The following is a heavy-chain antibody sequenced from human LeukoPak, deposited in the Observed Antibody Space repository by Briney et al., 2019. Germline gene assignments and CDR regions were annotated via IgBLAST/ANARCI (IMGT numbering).Heavy chain of an antibody. V-gene: IGHV4-61*05. CDR1: GGSISSSSYY. J-gene: IGHJ3*02. CDR3: AGGRGEMATIEVVVDI. Sequence: SETLSLTCTVSGGSISSSSYYWGWIRQPPGKGLEWIGCIYYSGSTNYNPSLKSRVTISVDPSKNQFSLKLSSVTAADTAVYYCAGGRGEMATIEVVVDIWGQGTMVTVSS. D-gene: IGHD5-24*01. CDR2: IYYSGST.